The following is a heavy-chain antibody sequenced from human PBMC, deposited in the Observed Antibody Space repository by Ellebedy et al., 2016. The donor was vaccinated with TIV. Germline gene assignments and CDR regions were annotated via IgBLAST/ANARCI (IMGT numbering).Heavy chain of an antibody. Sequence: GESLKISCAASGFSFSSYSMNWVRQAPGKGLEWVSLLSSSSNYIYYADSVKGRFTISRDNAKNSLYLLMNSLRAEDTAVYYCARDVVRGDYYYGLDVWGQGTTVTVSS. CDR3: ARDVVRGDYYYGLDV. CDR2: LSSSSNYI. CDR1: GFSFSSYS. J-gene: IGHJ6*02. V-gene: IGHV3-21*01.